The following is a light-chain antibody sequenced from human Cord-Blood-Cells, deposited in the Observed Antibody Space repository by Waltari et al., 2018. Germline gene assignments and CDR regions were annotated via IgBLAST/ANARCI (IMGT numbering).Light chain of an antibody. CDR1: QSLVYSDGNTY. Sequence: DVVMTQSPLSLPVTLGQPASISCRSSQSLVYSDGNTYLNWFQQRPGQSPRRLMYRVYNRDSGVPDRFRGSGSGTDFTLKISRVEAEDVGGYCCMQVTHWPPTFGQGTKVEIK. CDR3: MQVTHWPPT. J-gene: IGKJ1*01. CDR2: RVY. V-gene: IGKV2-30*01.